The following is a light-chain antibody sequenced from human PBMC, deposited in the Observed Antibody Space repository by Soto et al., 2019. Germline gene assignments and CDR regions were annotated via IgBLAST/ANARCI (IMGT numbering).Light chain of an antibody. CDR1: SSDVGSYKY. CDR3: CSYTTTSSYV. CDR2: DVS. V-gene: IGLV2-14*03. Sequence: QSALTQPASVSGSPGQSITISCTGSSSDVGSYKYVSWYQQHPGKAPKVMIYDVSNRPSGVSSRFSGSKSGNTASLTISGLKAEDEADYYCCSYTTTSSYVFGSGTKLTVL. J-gene: IGLJ1*01.